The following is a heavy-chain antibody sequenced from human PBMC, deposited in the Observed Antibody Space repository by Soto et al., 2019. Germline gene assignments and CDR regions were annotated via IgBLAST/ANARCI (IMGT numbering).Heavy chain of an antibody. D-gene: IGHD1-1*01. Sequence: EVQLVESGGGLVKPGGSLRLSCAVSGFTFSTCTMNWVRQAPGKGLEWVSSISGSDPMYYADSVKGRFTISRDNAKNSLYLQMSSLRAEDTAVYYCSREVQPVVRREYDYWGQGTLVTVS. CDR3: SREVQPVVRREYDY. CDR1: GFTFSTCT. V-gene: IGHV3-21*01. CDR2: ISGSDPM. J-gene: IGHJ4*02.